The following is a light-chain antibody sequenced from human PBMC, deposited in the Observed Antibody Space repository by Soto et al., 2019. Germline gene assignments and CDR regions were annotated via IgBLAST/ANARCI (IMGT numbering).Light chain of an antibody. CDR3: QQLNSYLWT. V-gene: IGKV1-9*01. CDR1: QDISSY. J-gene: IGKJ1*01. CDR2: AAS. Sequence: IQLTRSPSSLSASVGDRVTITCRASQDISSYLAWYQQRPGKAPKLLIYAASTLQRGAPSRFSGSGSGTDFTLTISSLQPEDFATYYCQQLNSYLWTFGQGTKVEIK.